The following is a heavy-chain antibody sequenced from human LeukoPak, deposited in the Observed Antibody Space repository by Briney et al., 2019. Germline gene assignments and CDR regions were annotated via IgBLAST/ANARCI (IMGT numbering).Heavy chain of an antibody. CDR2: INHSGST. J-gene: IGHJ6*03. CDR3: ARVYYDFWSGSQYYMDV. CDR1: GGSFSGYY. D-gene: IGHD3-3*01. Sequence: SETLSLTCAVPGGSFSGYYWSWIRQPPGKGLEWIGEINHSGSTNYNPSLKSRVTISVDTSKNQFSLKLSSVTAADTAVYYCARVYYDFWSGSQYYMDVWGKGTTVTVSS. V-gene: IGHV4-34*01.